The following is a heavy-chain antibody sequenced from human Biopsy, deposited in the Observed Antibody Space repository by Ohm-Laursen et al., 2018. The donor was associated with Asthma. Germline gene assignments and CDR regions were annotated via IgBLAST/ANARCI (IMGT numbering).Heavy chain of an antibody. CDR3: ARKIAARGGMGV. CDR2: IWYDGRKK. D-gene: IGHD6-6*01. CDR1: GFTFRHYA. V-gene: IGHV3-33*01. J-gene: IGHJ6*02. Sequence: SLRLSCTASGFTFRHYALHWVRQAPGKGLEWVSFIWYDGRKKTYADSVKGRFTISRDNSKNTLYLQMNSLRAEDTAVYYCARKIAARGGMGVWGQGTTVTVSS.